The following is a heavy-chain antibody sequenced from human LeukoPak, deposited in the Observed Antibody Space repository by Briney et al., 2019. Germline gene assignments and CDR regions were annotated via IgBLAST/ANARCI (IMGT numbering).Heavy chain of an antibody. D-gene: IGHD6-6*01. J-gene: IGHJ4*02. CDR1: GFTFSSYA. CDR3: ARDSSSSPTYYFDY. CDR2: ISYDGSNK. Sequence: GGSLRLSCAASGFTFSSYAMHWVRQAPGKGLEWVAVISYDGSNKYYADSVKGRFTISRDNAKNSLYLQMNSLRAEDTVVYYCARDSSSSPTYYFDYWGQGTLVTVSS. V-gene: IGHV3-30*04.